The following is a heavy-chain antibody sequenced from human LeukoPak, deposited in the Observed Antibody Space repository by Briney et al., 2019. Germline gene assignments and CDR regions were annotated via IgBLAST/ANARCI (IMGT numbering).Heavy chain of an antibody. V-gene: IGHV1-69*06. CDR1: GGTFSSYA. D-gene: IGHD3-16*01. CDR3: ARDPEGGTWGSWFDP. CDR2: IIPIFGTA. J-gene: IGHJ5*02. Sequence: SVKVSCKASGGTFSSYAISWVRQAPGQGLEWMGGIIPIFGTANHAQKFQGRVTMTADKSTSTAYMELSSLRSEDTAVYYCARDPEGGTWGSWFDPWGQGTLVTVSS.